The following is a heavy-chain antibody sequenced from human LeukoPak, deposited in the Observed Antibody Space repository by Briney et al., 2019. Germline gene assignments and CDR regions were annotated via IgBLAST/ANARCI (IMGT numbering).Heavy chain of an antibody. CDR1: GYTFTSYG. CDR3: ARALGYSSSWEYFDY. D-gene: IGHD6-13*01. CDR2: IIAYNGNT. J-gene: IGHJ4*02. Sequence: ASVKVSCKASGYTFTSYGISWVRQAPGQGLEWMGWIIAYNGNTNYAQKLQGRVTMTTDTSTSTAYMELRSLRSEDTAVYYCARALGYSSSWEYFDYWGQGTLVTVSS. V-gene: IGHV1-18*01.